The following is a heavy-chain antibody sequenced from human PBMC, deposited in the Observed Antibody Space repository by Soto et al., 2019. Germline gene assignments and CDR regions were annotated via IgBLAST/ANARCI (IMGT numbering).Heavy chain of an antibody. CDR2: IIPIFGTA. D-gene: IGHD3-22*01. Sequence: SSVKVSCKASGGTFSSYAISWVRQAPGQGLEWMGGIIPIFGTANYAQKFQGRVTITADESTSTAYMELSSLRSEDMAVYYCARAAHSSGYLPYYYYGMDVWGQGTTVTVSS. J-gene: IGHJ6*02. CDR3: ARAAHSSGYLPYYYYGMDV. V-gene: IGHV1-69*13. CDR1: GGTFSSYA.